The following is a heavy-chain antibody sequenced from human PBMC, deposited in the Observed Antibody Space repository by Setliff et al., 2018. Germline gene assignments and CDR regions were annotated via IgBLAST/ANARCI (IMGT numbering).Heavy chain of an antibody. CDR2: INSGGTRI. CDR1: GFFFRSYE. V-gene: IGHV3-48*03. J-gene: IGHJ4*02. CDR3: ARSINGYQQRYDF. D-gene: IGHD3-16*01. Sequence: GGSLRLSCAASGFFFRSYEMNWVRQTPGKGLEWVSYINSGGTRIYYADSVEGRFTISRDNGKNSLFLQMNSVRAEDTAVYYCARSINGYQQRYDFWGQGALVTVSS.